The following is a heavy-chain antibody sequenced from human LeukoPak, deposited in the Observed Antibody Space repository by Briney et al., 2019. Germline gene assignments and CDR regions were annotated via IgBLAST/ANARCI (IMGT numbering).Heavy chain of an antibody. CDR3: ARDPPRAAIPPGGDY. Sequence: GASVKVSCKASGYTFTSYGISWVRQAPGQGLEWMGWISAYNGNTNYAQKLQGRVTMTTDTSTSTAYVELRSLRSDDTAVYYCARDPPRAAIPPGGDYWGQGTLVTVSS. J-gene: IGHJ4*02. D-gene: IGHD2-2*01. CDR2: ISAYNGNT. V-gene: IGHV1-18*01. CDR1: GYTFTSYG.